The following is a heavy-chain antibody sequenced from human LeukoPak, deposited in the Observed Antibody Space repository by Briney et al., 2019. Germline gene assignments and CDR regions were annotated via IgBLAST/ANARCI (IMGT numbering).Heavy chain of an antibody. CDR1: GFTFSSYS. Sequence: PGGSLRLSCAASGFTFSSYSMNWVRQAPGKGLEWVSSISSSSSYIYYADSVKGRFTISRDNAKNSLYLQMNSLRAEDTAVYYCARKTFGTVYFDYWGQGNLVTVSS. V-gene: IGHV3-21*01. CDR3: ARKTFGTVYFDY. CDR2: ISSSSSYI. J-gene: IGHJ4*02. D-gene: IGHD1-1*01.